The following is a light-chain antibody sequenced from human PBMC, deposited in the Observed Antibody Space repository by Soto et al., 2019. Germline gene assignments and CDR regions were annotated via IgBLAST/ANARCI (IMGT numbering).Light chain of an antibody. Sequence: QSALTQPASVSGSPGQSITISCTGTSSDVGTYKYVSWYQQHPGKAPKVLIYEVSNRPSGVSSRFSGSKSGNTASLTISGLQAEDEAEYYCSSYTISSTVLFGGGTKLNVL. CDR3: SSYTISSTVL. V-gene: IGLV2-14*01. J-gene: IGLJ2*01. CDR1: SSDVGTYKY. CDR2: EVS.